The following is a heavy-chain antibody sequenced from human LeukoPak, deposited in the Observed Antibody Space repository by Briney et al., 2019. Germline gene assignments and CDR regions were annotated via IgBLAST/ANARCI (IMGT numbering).Heavy chain of an antibody. V-gene: IGHV3-53*01. CDR1: GLCVSNNY. D-gene: IGHD5-18*01. J-gene: IGHJ4*02. CDR3: MAAAGYNYGQC. CDR2: LYIGGNT. Sequence: GGSLRLSCVASGLCVSNNYMNWVRQAPGEGLEWVSALYIGGNTYYVDSVRGRFTISRDNSKNTLYLQMNSLRAEDTAIYYCMAAAGYNYGQCWGQGTLVTVSS.